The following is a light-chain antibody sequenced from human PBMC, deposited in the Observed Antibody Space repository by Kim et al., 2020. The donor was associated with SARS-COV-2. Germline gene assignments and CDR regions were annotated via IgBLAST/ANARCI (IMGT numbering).Light chain of an antibody. CDR3: QQYSSYSPLT. Sequence: DIQMTQSPPTLSASVGDRLTITCRASQNINTWLAWYQQKPGKAPKLLIYKASTLESGVPSRFTGSGSGTEFTLTISSLQADDFATYYCQQYSSYSPLTFGQGTKVDIK. CDR2: KAS. J-gene: IGKJ1*01. V-gene: IGKV1-5*03. CDR1: QNINTW.